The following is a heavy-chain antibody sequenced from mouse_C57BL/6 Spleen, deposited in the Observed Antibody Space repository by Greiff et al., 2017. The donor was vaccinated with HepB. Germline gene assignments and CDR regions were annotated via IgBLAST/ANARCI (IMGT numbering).Heavy chain of an antibody. CDR3: ARRGGTEGMDY. CDR2: INPSNGGT. V-gene: IGHV1-53*01. J-gene: IGHJ4*01. D-gene: IGHD3-3*01. Sequence: VQLQQPGTELVKPGASVKLSCKASGYTFTSYWMHWVKQRPGQGLEWIGNINPSNGGTNYNEKFKNKATLTVDKSSSTAYMQLSSLTSEDSAVYDWARRGGTEGMDYWGQGTSVTVAS. CDR1: GYTFTSYW.